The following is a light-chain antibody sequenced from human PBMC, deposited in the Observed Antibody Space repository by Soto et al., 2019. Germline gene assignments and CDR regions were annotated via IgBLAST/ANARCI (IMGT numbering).Light chain of an antibody. CDR2: GAS. Sequence: SPGTLCFSPGERATLSCRASQSVSSSYLAWYQQKPGQAPRLLIYGASTRATGIPARFSGSGSGTEFTLTISSLQSEDFAVYYCQQYNNWPITFGQGTKVDI. CDR1: QSVSSSY. J-gene: IGKJ1*01. V-gene: IGKV3-15*01. CDR3: QQYNNWPIT.